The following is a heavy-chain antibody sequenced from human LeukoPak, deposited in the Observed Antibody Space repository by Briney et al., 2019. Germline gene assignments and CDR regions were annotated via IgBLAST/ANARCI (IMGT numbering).Heavy chain of an antibody. CDR1: GFTFSSYG. CDR2: IRYDGSNK. CDR3: AKDRSRRLVIMVDY. Sequence: GGSLRFSCAASGFTFSSYGMHWVRQAPGKGLAWVAFIRYDGSNKYYADSVKGRFTISRDNSKNTLYLQMNSLRAEDTAVYYCAKDRSRRLVIMVDYWGQGTLVTVSS. V-gene: IGHV3-30*02. D-gene: IGHD3-9*01. J-gene: IGHJ4*02.